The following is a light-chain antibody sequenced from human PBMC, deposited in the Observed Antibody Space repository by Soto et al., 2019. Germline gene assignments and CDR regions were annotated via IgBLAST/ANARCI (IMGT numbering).Light chain of an antibody. CDR2: EVS. J-gene: IGLJ2*01. V-gene: IGLV2-14*01. CDR1: SSDVGGYNY. Sequence: QSVLTQPASVSGSLGQSITISCTGTSSDVGGYNYVSWYQQHPGKAPKLMIYEVSNRPSGVSNRFSGSKSGNTASLTISGLQAEDEADYYCSSYTSSSIVVFGGGTQLTVL. CDR3: SSYTSSSIVV.